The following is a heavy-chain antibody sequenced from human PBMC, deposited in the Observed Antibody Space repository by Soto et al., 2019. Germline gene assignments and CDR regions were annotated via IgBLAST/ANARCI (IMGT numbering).Heavy chain of an antibody. D-gene: IGHD3-10*01. Sequence: GGSLRLSCAASGFTFDDYAMHWVRQAPGKGLEWVSLITWDGGSTFYSDSVKGRFTISRDNIKNSLILQMSSLRTDDTALYFCAKEKSRIFDYWSQGTLVTVSS. CDR2: ITWDGGST. V-gene: IGHV3-43*01. CDR1: GFTFDDYA. CDR3: AKEKSRIFDY. J-gene: IGHJ4*02.